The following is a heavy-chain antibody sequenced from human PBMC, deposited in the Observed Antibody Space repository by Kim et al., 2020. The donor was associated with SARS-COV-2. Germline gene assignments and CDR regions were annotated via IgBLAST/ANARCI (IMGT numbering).Heavy chain of an antibody. CDR1: GYIFTSYA. V-gene: IGHV1-3*01. J-gene: IGHJ6*02. Sequence: ASVKVSCKASGYIFTSYAIHWVRQAPGQRLEWMGWINVDNGNTKYSRKFQDRVTITRDTYASTAYMELSSLRSEDTAVYYCARDLSPITMIVVVITGTGGLDVWGQGTTVTVSS. D-gene: IGHD3-22*01. CDR2: INVDNGNT. CDR3: ARDLSPITMIVVVITGTGGLDV.